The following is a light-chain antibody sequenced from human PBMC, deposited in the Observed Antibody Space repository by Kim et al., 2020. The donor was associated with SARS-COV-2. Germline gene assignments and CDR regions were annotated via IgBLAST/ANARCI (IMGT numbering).Light chain of an antibody. CDR3: QQYDNFPIT. J-gene: IGKJ5*01. CDR1: QDITNY. CDR2: DAS. Sequence: ASLGDRVTITCQASQDITNYLNWYQQKPGKAPKLLIYDASNLEAGVPSRFSGSGSGTDFTFTISSLQPEDIATYYCQQYDNFPITFGPGTRLEIK. V-gene: IGKV1-33*01.